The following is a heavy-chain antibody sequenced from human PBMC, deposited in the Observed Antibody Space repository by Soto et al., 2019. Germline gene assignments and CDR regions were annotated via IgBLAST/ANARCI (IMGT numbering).Heavy chain of an antibody. Sequence: PGGSLRLSCAASGFTFSSYGMHWVRQAPGKGLEWVAVIWYDGSNKYYADSVKGRFTISRDNSKNTLYLQMNSLRAEDTAVYYCARAKAAAGTWLYYYYGMDVWGQGTTVTVSS. J-gene: IGHJ6*02. CDR3: ARAKAAAGTWLYYYYGMDV. V-gene: IGHV3-33*01. CDR2: IWYDGSNK. CDR1: GFTFSSYG. D-gene: IGHD6-13*01.